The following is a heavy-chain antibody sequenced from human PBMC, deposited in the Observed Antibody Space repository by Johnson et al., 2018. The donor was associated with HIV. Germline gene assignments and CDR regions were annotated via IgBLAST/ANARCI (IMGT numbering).Heavy chain of an antibody. CDR1: GFTVSSNY. CDR2: IYSGGST. J-gene: IGHJ3*02. D-gene: IGHD2-15*01. CDR3: ARDPGRYCSGGSCYVEDAFDI. V-gene: IGHV3-66*01. Sequence: VQLVESGGGLVQPGGSLRLSCAASGFTVSSNYMSWVRQAPGKGLEWVSVIYSGGSTYYADSVKGRFTISRDNSKNTLYIQMNSLRAEDTAVYYCARDPGRYCSGGSCYVEDAFDIWGQGTMVTVSS.